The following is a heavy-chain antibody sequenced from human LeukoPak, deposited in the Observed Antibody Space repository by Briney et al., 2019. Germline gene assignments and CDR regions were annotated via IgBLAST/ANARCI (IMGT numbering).Heavy chain of an antibody. Sequence: AGGSLRLSCAASEFSVGSNYMTWVRQAPGKGLEWVSGINWNGGSTGYADSVKGRFTISRDNAKNSLYLQMNSLRAEDTALYHCARDTRKGYYDSSGLFDYWGQGTLVTVSS. V-gene: IGHV3-20*01. D-gene: IGHD3-22*01. CDR1: EFSVGSNY. CDR3: ARDTRKGYYDSSGLFDY. J-gene: IGHJ4*02. CDR2: INWNGGST.